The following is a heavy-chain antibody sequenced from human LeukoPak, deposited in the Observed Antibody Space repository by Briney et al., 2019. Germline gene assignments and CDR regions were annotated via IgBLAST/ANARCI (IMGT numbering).Heavy chain of an antibody. CDR2: IRYDGSNK. CDR3: AKDKYCSGGSCYSGAFDI. J-gene: IGHJ3*02. D-gene: IGHD2-15*01. Sequence: PGGSLRLSCAASGFTFSSYGMHWVRQAPGKGLEWVAFIRYDGSNKYYADSVKGRFTISRDNSKNTPYLQMNSLRAEDTAVYYCAKDKYCSGGSCYSGAFDIWGQGTMVTVSS. V-gene: IGHV3-30*02. CDR1: GFTFSSYG.